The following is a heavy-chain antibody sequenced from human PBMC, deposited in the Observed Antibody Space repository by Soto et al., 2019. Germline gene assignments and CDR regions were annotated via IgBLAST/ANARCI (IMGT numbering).Heavy chain of an antibody. D-gene: IGHD5-18*01. Sequence: QVQLVQSGAEVKKHGASVKVSCKASGYTITSYGSRWVRQAPVQGLEWMGWISAHNGNTKYAQKLQGRVTMTTDTSTSTAYMELRSLRSDDTAVYYCARDLSYGLCDYWGQGTLVTVSS. CDR2: ISAHNGNT. V-gene: IGHV1-18*01. CDR1: GYTITSYG. CDR3: ARDLSYGLCDY. J-gene: IGHJ4*02.